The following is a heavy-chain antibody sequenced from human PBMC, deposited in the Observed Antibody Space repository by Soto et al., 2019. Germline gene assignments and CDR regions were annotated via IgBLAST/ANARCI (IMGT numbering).Heavy chain of an antibody. CDR2: IWYDGSNK. CDR3: AKDHPSSASSPVSTGCFDP. D-gene: IGHD6-6*01. Sequence: PGGSLRLSCAASGCTFISYGMHWVRQAPGKGLEWVAVIWYDGSNKYYADSVKGRFTISRDNSKNTVSLLMNSLRTEDTAVYYCAKDHPSSASSPVSTGCFDPWGQGTLVTVSS. CDR1: GCTFISYG. J-gene: IGHJ5*02. V-gene: IGHV3-30*02.